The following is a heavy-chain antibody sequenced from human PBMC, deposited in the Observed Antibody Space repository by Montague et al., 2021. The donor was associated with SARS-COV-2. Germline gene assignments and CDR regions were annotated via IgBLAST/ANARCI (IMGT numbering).Heavy chain of an antibody. CDR1: GGSISGYY. Sequence: SETLSLTCTLSGGSISGYYWSWFRQSAGKGLEWIGRIYNSGSTSXNPSLKSRVTMSVDTSKNQFSLNLSSVTAADTAVYYCVRDQGRSNWNYPDYWGQGTLVTVSS. CDR3: VRDQGRSNWNYPDY. V-gene: IGHV4-4*07. J-gene: IGHJ4*02. CDR2: IYNSGST. D-gene: IGHD1-20*01.